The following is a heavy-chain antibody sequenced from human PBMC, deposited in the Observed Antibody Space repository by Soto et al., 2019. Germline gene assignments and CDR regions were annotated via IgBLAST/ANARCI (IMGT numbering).Heavy chain of an antibody. V-gene: IGHV4-30-4*01. J-gene: IGHJ5*02. CDR1: GGSISSGDYY. Sequence: SETLSLTCTVSGGSISSGDYYWSWIRQPPGKGLEWIGYIYYSGSTYYNPSLKSRVTISVDTSKNQFSLKLSSVTAADTAVYYCASLTQPTEDNWFDPWGQGTLVTISS. CDR2: IYYSGST. CDR3: ASLTQPTEDNWFDP.